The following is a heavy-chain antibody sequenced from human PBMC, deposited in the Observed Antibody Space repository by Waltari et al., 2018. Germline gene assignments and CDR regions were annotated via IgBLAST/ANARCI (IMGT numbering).Heavy chain of an antibody. CDR3: AKESSRQIGGVQGVHNWFDP. Sequence: EVQLLESGGGLVQPGGSLRLSCAASGFTFSSYAMSWVRQAPVQGLEWVSAISGSGGSTYYADSVKGRFTISRDNSKNTLYLQMNSLRAEDTAIYYCAKESSRQIGGVQGVHNWFDPWGQGTLVTVSS. CDR1: GFTFSSYA. V-gene: IGHV3-23*01. CDR2: ISGSGGST. J-gene: IGHJ5*02. D-gene: IGHD3-10*01.